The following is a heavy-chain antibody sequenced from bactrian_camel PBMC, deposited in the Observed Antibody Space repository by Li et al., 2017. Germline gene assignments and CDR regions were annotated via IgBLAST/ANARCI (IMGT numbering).Heavy chain of an antibody. Sequence: HVQLVESGGGLVQPGGSLRLSCAASGKGYSSYCMAWFRQAPGKEREGVAAIESDGSSIYADSVKGRFTISKDNAENTLYLQMNSLKPEDTAMYYCAARSVGWCPLFEHRLGKRAYTPGGYFAKWGQGTQVTVS. CDR1: GKGYSSYC. V-gene: IGHV3S1*01. D-gene: IGHD5*01. CDR2: IESDGSS. CDR3: AARSVGWCPLFEHRLGKRAYTPGGYFAK. J-gene: IGHJ4*01.